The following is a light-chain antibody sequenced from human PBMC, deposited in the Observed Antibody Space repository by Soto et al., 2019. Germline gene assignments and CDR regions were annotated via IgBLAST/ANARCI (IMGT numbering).Light chain of an antibody. Sequence: QSVLTQPPSASGTPGQRVTISCSGSSSNIGSNYVYWYQQLPGTAPKLLIYRNNQRPSGVPDRFSGSKSGTSASLAISGLRSEDEADYYCAAWDDRLSGIFGTGTQLTVL. J-gene: IGLJ1*01. CDR3: AAWDDRLSGI. CDR2: RNN. CDR1: SSNIGSNY. V-gene: IGLV1-47*01.